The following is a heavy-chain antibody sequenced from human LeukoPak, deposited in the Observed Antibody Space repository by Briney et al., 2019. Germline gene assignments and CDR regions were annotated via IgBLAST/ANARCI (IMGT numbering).Heavy chain of an antibody. Sequence: GGSLRPSCAASGFTVSSNYMSWVRQAPGKGLEWVSVIYSGGSTYYADSVKGRFTISRDNSKNTLYLQMSSLGAEDTAVYYCARFRDSSGYYYYYYGMDVWGQGTTVTVSS. D-gene: IGHD3-22*01. J-gene: IGHJ6*02. V-gene: IGHV3-66*01. CDR3: ARFRDSSGYYYYYYGMDV. CDR1: GFTVSSNY. CDR2: IYSGGST.